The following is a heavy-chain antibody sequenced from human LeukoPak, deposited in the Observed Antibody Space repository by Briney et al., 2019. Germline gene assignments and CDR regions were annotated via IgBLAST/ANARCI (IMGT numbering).Heavy chain of an antibody. CDR1: GVSISSYY. CDR3: ARLIGEIDY. J-gene: IGHJ4*02. Sequence: PSETLSLTCTVSGVSISSYYWSWIRQPPGKGLEWIGYIYYSGSTNYNPSLKSRVTISVDTSKNQFSLKLSSVTAADTAVYYCARLIGEIDYWGQGTLVTVSS. V-gene: IGHV4-59*08. CDR2: IYYSGST. D-gene: IGHD3-10*01.